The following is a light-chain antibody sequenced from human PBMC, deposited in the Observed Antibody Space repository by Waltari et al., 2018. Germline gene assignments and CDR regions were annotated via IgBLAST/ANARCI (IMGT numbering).Light chain of an antibody. CDR1: SSNSGSHN. CDR2: SNN. Sequence: QSGLTQPPSASGTPGQRVTISCSGSSSNSGSHNVYWYQHLPGTAPKLLIFSNNQRPPGVPDRFSGYKSGTSASLAISGLQSEDEAVYYCAAWDDSLNGRVFGGGTKLTVV. V-gene: IGLV1-44*01. CDR3: AAWDDSLNGRV. J-gene: IGLJ2*01.